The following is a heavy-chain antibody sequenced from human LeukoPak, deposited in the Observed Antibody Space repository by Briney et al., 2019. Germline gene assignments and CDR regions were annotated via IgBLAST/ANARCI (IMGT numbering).Heavy chain of an antibody. CDR1: GYSFTSYW. J-gene: IGHJ4*02. D-gene: IGHD3-10*01. CDR2: IYPGDSDT. Sequence: GESLKISCKGSGYSFTSYWIGWVRQMPGKGLEWMGIIYPGDSDTRNSPSFQGQVTISADKSISTAYLQWSSLKASDTAMYYCARSSHYSYGSGPLHAYYFDYWGQGTLVTVSS. CDR3: ARSSHYSYGSGPLHAYYFDY. V-gene: IGHV5-51*01.